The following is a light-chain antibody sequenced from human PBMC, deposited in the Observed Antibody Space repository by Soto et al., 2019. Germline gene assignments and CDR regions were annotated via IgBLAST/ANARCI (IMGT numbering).Light chain of an antibody. CDR2: GVS. Sequence: EIVMTQSPATLSVSPGERATLSCRASQSVTSNLAWYQQKPGQAPRLLMYGVSTRATGIPPRFSGGGSGTEFTVTISSLQSEDFAIYYCQQYDIWPPYTFGQGTKVDIK. CDR3: QQYDIWPPYT. CDR1: QSVTSN. V-gene: IGKV3-15*01. J-gene: IGKJ2*01.